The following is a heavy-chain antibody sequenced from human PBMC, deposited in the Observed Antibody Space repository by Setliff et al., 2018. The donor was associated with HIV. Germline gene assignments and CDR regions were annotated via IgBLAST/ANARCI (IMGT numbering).Heavy chain of an antibody. V-gene: IGHV5-51*01. J-gene: IGHJ4*02. CDR2: INPGDCDI. D-gene: IGHD3-22*01. CDR1: GYRFTNYW. Sequence: GESLKISCKGPGYRFTNYWIGWVRHMPGKGLEWMRIINPGDCDIRYSPSFQGQVTISADKSISIAHLQWRSLKASDTAIYYCARLYYYDSSGYYYYIDYWGQGTLVTVSS. CDR3: ARLYYYDSSGYYYYIDY.